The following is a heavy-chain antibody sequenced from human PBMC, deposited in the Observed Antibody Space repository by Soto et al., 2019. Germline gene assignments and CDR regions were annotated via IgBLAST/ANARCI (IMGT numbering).Heavy chain of an antibody. Sequence: GASVKVSCKASGYTFTSYYMQWVRQAPRQGLEWMGIINPSGGSTSYAQKFQGRVTMTRDTSTSTVYMELSSLRSEDTAVYYCARGGPTFATTVTTVYGYWGQGTLVTVSS. J-gene: IGHJ4*02. CDR2: INPSGGST. CDR1: GYTFTSYY. V-gene: IGHV1-46*01. D-gene: IGHD4-4*01. CDR3: ARGGPTFATTVTTVYGY.